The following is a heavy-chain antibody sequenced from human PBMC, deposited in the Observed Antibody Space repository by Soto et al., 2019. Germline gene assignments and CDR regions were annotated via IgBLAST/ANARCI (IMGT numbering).Heavy chain of an antibody. CDR3: ASGVPRYCSSTSCSTAFDY. V-gene: IGHV1-18*04. Sequence: QVQLVQSGAEVKKPGASVKVSCKASGYTFTSYGISWVRQAPGQGLEWMGWISAYNGNTNYAQKLQGRVTMTTDTSTSTAYMELRSLRSDDTAVYYCASGVPRYCSSTSCSTAFDYWGQGTLVTVSS. D-gene: IGHD2-2*01. CDR1: GYTFTSYG. CDR2: ISAYNGNT. J-gene: IGHJ4*02.